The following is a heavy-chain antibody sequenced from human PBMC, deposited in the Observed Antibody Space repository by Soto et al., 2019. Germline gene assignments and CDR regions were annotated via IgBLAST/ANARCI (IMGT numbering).Heavy chain of an antibody. D-gene: IGHD2-2*01. CDR1: GFSLSHARVG. CDR3: ALIKDCSGTDCYLASFDP. J-gene: IGHJ5*02. V-gene: IGHV2-26*01. Sequence: QVTLKESGPVVVKPTETLTLTCTVSGFSLSHARVGVSWIRQPPGKALEWLAHIFSNDEKSYSTSLKNRLTISKDTSKSQVVLTMTNVDPVDSGTYYCALIKDCSGTDCYLASFDPWGQGTLVTVSS. CDR2: IFSNDEK.